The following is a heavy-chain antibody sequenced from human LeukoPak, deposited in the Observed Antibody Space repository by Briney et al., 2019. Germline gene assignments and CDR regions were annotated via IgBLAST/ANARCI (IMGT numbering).Heavy chain of an antibody. CDR3: AKERGYGDYVFDY. V-gene: IGHV3-9*01. CDR2: ISWNSGYI. J-gene: IGHJ4*02. CDR1: GFTFSSYN. D-gene: IGHD4-17*01. Sequence: GGSLRLSCAASGFTFSSYNMIWVRQAPGKGLEWVSGISWNSGYIGYADSVKGRFTIPRDNAKNSLYLQMNSLRAEDTAFYYCAKERGYGDYVFDYWGQGTLVTVSS.